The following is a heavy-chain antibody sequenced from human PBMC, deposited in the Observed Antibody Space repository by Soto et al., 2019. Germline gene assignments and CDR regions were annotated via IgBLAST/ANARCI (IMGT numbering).Heavy chain of an antibody. Sequence: EVQLSESGGGLAQPGGSLRLSCAASGFTFNMYAISWVRQAPGKGLEWVAGIGGSGANTYYADFVKGRFTISRDNPKNTLYLQMDSLRAEDTATYYCARTITGYFGAGAYWGQGTLVTVSS. CDR3: ARTITGYFGAGAY. CDR1: GFTFNMYA. V-gene: IGHV3-23*01. CDR2: IGGSGANT. D-gene: IGHD5-12*01. J-gene: IGHJ4*02.